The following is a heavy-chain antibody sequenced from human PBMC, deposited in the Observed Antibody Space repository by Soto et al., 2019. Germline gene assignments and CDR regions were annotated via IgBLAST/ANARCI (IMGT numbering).Heavy chain of an antibody. CDR3: ATLPRLDGMDV. D-gene: IGHD6-25*01. CDR1: GYSISSGHS. CDR2: IFHTGST. J-gene: IGHJ6*02. V-gene: IGHV4-38-2*01. Sequence: SETLSLTCAVSGYSISSGHSWGWIRQPPGKGLEWIGSIFHTGSTYYNPSLKSRVTLSVDTSKNQFSLKLSSVTAAVTAVYFCATLPRLDGMDVWGQGTTVTVSS.